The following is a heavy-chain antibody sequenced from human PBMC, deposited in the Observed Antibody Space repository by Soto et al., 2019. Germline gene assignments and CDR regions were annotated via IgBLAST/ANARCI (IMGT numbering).Heavy chain of an antibody. D-gene: IGHD3-10*01. CDR2: IFHSGNT. V-gene: IGHV4-30-2*01. CDR3: ARGYGSGSYWFDY. Sequence: QLQLQESGSGLVKPSQTLCLTCAASGDSVSSGTDSWSWIRQPPGKGLEWIGYIFHSGNTNYNPSLRSRVTMSLDRSKNQISLNLTSVTAADTAVYYCARGYGSGSYWFDYWGQGTLVTVSS. CDR1: GDSVSSGTDS. J-gene: IGHJ4*02.